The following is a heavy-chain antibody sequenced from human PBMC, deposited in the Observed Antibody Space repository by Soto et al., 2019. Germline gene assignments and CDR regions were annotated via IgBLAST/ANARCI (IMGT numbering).Heavy chain of an antibody. D-gene: IGHD6-19*01. J-gene: IGHJ6*02. V-gene: IGHV3-53*04. CDR2: IYSGGST. CDR3: ARDQASSSGWPPYYYYGMDV. CDR1: GFTVSSNY. Sequence: TGGSLRLSCAASGFTVSSNYMSWVRQAPGKGLEWVSVIYSGGSTYYADSVKGRFTISRHNSKNTLYLQMNSLRAEDTAVYYCARDQASSSGWPPYYYYGMDVWGQGTTVTVSS.